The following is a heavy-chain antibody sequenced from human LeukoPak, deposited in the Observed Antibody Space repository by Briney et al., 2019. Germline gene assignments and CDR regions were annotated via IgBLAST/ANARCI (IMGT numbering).Heavy chain of an antibody. Sequence: PGGSLRLSCAGSGFTVSSNYMSWVRQAPGKGLEWVSVIYSGGSTYYADSVKGRFTISRDNSKNTLYLQMNSLRAEDTAVYYCARVGRPPRDAFDIWGQGTMVTVSS. CDR1: GFTVSSNY. D-gene: IGHD3-10*01. J-gene: IGHJ3*02. CDR2: IYSGGST. V-gene: IGHV3-66*01. CDR3: ARVGRPPRDAFDI.